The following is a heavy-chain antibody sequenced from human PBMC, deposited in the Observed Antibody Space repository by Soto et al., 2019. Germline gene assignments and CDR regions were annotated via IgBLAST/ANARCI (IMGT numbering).Heavy chain of an antibody. V-gene: IGHV4-34*01. Sequence: QVQLQQWGAGLLKPSETLSLTCAVYGGSFSGYYWSWIRQPPGKGLEWIGEINHSGSTNYNPSLKGRVTLSVDTSKNQFSLKLSSVTAADTAVYYCARDRATMVRGVIPRWFDPWGQGTLVTVSS. CDR3: ARDRATMVRGVIPRWFDP. D-gene: IGHD3-10*01. CDR2: INHSGST. J-gene: IGHJ5*02. CDR1: GGSFSGYY.